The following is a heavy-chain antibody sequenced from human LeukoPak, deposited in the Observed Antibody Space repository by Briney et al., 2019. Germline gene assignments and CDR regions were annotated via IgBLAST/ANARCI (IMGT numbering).Heavy chain of an antibody. CDR3: ARNGYCSSTSCDGSGWPLFDY. V-gene: IGHV4-34*01. D-gene: IGHD2-2*01. CDR1: GGSFSGYY. CDR2: INHSGST. Sequence: PSETLSLTCAIYGGSFSGYYWSWIRQPPGKGLEWIEEINHSGSTNYNPSLKSRVTISVDTSKNQFSLKLSSVTAADTAVYYCARNGYCSSTSCDGSGWPLFDYWGQGTLVTVSS. J-gene: IGHJ4*02.